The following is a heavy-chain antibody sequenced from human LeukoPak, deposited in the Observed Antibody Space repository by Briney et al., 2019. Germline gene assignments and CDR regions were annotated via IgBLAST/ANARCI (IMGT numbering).Heavy chain of an antibody. Sequence: VASVKVSCKASGYTFTGYYIHWVRQAPGQGLEWMGWINPYSGDTNYAPKSQGRVTMTRDTAISTTYMELSRLTSDDTAVYFCVRSGGAAAGVNWFDPWGQGTLVTVSS. CDR2: INPYSGDT. V-gene: IGHV1-2*02. J-gene: IGHJ5*02. CDR3: VRSGGAAAGVNWFDP. D-gene: IGHD6-13*01. CDR1: GYTFTGYY.